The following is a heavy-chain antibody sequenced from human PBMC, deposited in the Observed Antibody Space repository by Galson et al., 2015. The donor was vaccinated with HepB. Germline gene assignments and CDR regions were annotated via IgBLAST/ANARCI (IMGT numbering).Heavy chain of an antibody. CDR2: IRSKANSYAT. CDR3: TRHDLVGALTGDFDY. Sequence: SLRLSCAASGFTFSSYGMHWVRQASGKGLEWVGRIRSKANSYATAYAASVKGRFTISRDDSKNTAYLQMNSLKTEDTAVYYCTRHDLVGALTGDFDYWGQGTLVTVSS. J-gene: IGHJ4*02. V-gene: IGHV3-73*01. CDR1: GFTFSSYG. D-gene: IGHD1-26*01.